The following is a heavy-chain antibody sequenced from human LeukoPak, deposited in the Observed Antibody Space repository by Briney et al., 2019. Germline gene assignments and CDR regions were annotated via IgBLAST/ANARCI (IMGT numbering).Heavy chain of an antibody. CDR3: ARGRSGTTVTTSWDFEF. Sequence: SETLSLTCTVSGGSISSGGYYWSWIRQHPGRGLEWIGYIYHSGSTYYNPSLKSRATTSVDTSKNQFSLKLSSVTAADTAVYSCARGRSGTTVTTSWDFEFWGRGTLVTVSS. CDR1: GGSISSGGYY. V-gene: IGHV4-31*03. D-gene: IGHD4-17*01. CDR2: IYHSGST. J-gene: IGHJ2*01.